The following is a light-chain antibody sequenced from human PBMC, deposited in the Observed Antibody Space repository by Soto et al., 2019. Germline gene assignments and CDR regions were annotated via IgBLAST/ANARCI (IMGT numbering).Light chain of an antibody. CDR1: SSNIGSHT. Sequence: QPVLTQPPSTSGTPGQTVAISCSGTSSNIGSHTVNWYQQLPGTAPKLLIYGDDQRPSGVPDRFSGSKSGTSATLAISGLRSEDEADYYCASWDDSLRGVLFGGGTKLTVL. J-gene: IGLJ2*01. CDR2: GDD. V-gene: IGLV1-44*01. CDR3: ASWDDSLRGVL.